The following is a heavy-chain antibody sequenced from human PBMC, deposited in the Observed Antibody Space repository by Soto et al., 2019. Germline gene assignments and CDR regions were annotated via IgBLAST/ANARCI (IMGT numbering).Heavy chain of an antibody. CDR2: ISYSGNT. Sequence: QLQLQESGPGLVKPSETLSLICTVSGVSISSSSYYWGWIRQPPGKGLEWIGSISYSGNTYYNPSLKSRVTISVDTSKNQFSLRLSSLTAADTAVYYCANPSGIYFFDYWGQGTLVTVSS. D-gene: IGHD1-26*01. V-gene: IGHV4-39*01. CDR3: ANPSGIYFFDY. CDR1: GVSISSSSYY. J-gene: IGHJ4*02.